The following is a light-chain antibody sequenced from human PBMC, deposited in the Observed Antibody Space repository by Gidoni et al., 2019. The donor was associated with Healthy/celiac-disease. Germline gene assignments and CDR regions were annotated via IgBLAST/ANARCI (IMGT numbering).Light chain of an antibody. CDR3: QQRSNWPPLT. J-gene: IGKJ4*01. Sequence: EIVLTPSPATLSLSPGERDTLSCRASQSVSSYLAGYQQKPGQAPRLLIYDASNRATGSPARFSGSGSGTDFTLTISSLEPEDFSVYYCQQRSNWPPLTFGGGTKVEIK. V-gene: IGKV3-11*01. CDR1: QSVSSY. CDR2: DAS.